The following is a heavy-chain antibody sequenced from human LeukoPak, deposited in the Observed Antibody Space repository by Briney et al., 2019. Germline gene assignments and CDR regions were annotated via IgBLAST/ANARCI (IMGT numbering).Heavy chain of an antibody. CDR3: ARRKRGSGGPFDY. D-gene: IGHD6-19*01. CDR2: MDYSGST. J-gene: IGHJ4*02. Sequence: SETLSLTCTVSGGSISDYYWTWIRQSPGTGLEWIGYMDYSGSTAYNPSLKSRVTTSIDTSKKQFSLELSSVTAADTAIYFCARRKRGSGGPFDYWGQGTLVTVSS. CDR1: GGSISDYY. V-gene: IGHV4-59*08.